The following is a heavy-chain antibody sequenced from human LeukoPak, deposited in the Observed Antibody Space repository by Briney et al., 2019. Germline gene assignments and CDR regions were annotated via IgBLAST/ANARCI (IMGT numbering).Heavy chain of an antibody. CDR3: ARGRLGYCSSTSCQDAFDI. J-gene: IGHJ3*02. V-gene: IGHV4-31*03. D-gene: IGHD2-2*01. Sequence: SETLSLTCTVSGGSISSGGYYWSWIRQHPGKGLEWIGYIYYRGSTYYNPSLKSRVTISVDTSKNQFSLKLSSVTAADTAVYYCARGRLGYCSSTSCQDAFDIWGQGTMVTVSS. CDR2: IYYRGST. CDR1: GGSISSGGYY.